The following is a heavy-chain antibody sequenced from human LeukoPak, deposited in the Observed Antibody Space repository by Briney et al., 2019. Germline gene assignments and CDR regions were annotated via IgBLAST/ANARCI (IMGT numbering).Heavy chain of an antibody. CDR3: AREVMGANDP. CDR1: GYTFTSYY. D-gene: IGHD1-26*01. V-gene: IGHV1-46*01. Sequence: GASVRVSCKASGYTFTSYYMHWVRQAPGQRLKWRGIINPSGGSTSYAQKFQGRVTMTRDTSTSTVYMELSSLRSEDTAVYYCAREVMGANDPWGQGTLVTVSS. CDR2: INPSGGST. J-gene: IGHJ5*02.